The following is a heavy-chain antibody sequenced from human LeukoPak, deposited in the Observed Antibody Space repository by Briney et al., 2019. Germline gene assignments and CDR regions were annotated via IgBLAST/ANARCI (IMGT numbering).Heavy chain of an antibody. J-gene: IGHJ4*02. CDR2: ISTGSSTT. V-gene: IGHV3-48*02. CDR1: EFAFSTYN. Sequence: GGSLRLSCAASEFAFSTYNMNWVRQAPGKGLEWVSYISTGSSTTYYADSVKGRFTISRDNVENSLYLQMNSLRDEDTAVYYCAREGPRGNSQFDYWGQGTLVTVSS. D-gene: IGHD2/OR15-2a*01. CDR3: AREGPRGNSQFDY.